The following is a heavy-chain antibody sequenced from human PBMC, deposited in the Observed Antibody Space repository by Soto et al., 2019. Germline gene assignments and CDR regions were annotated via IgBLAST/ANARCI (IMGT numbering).Heavy chain of an antibody. CDR1: GGSFSGYY. V-gene: IGHV4-34*01. CDR2: INHSGST. J-gene: IGHJ6*03. Sequence: SETLSLTCAVYGGSFSGYYWSWIRQPPGKGLEWIGEINHSGSTNYNPSLKSRVTISVDTSKNQFSLKLSSVTAADTAVYYCARVVETVVVVPAARGYYYYYYMDVWGKGTTVTVSS. CDR3: ARVVETVVVVPAARGYYYYYYMDV. D-gene: IGHD2-2*01.